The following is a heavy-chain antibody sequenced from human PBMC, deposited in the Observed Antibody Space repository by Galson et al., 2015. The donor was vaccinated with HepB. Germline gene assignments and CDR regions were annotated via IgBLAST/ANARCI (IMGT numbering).Heavy chain of an antibody. CDR1: GYTFTSYG. D-gene: IGHD6-13*01. V-gene: IGHV1-18*04. CDR3: ARGAPGIAAAGTFDY. Sequence: SVKVSCKASGYTFTSYGISWVRQAPGQGLEWMGWISAYNGNTNYAQKLQGRVTVTTDTSTSTAYMELRSLRSDDTAVYYCARGAPGIAAAGTFDYWGQGTLVTVSS. CDR2: ISAYNGNT. J-gene: IGHJ4*02.